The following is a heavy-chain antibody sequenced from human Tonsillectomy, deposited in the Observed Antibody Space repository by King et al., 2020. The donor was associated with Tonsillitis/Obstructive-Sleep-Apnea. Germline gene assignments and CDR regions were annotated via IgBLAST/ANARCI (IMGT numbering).Heavy chain of an antibody. Sequence: VQLVESGGGLVKPGGSLRLSCRGSGFTFTNAWMSWVRQAPGKGLEWVGRIKSKNYSGTTDYAVPGKGRFTISRDDSTNTGYLQIDSLKTEDTTVYYCVTEGVEDDYWGQGTLVTVSS. J-gene: IGHJ4*02. CDR2: IKSKNYSGTT. D-gene: IGHD1-1*01. CDR3: VTEGVEDDY. CDR1: GFTFTNAW. V-gene: IGHV3-15*01.